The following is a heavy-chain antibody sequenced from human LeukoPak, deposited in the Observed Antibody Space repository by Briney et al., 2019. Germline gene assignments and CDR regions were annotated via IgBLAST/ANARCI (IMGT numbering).Heavy chain of an antibody. D-gene: IGHD6-6*01. CDR3: ARAPEAYSSSSGGDWFDP. CDR2: IYPGDSDT. J-gene: IGHJ5*02. CDR1: GYSFTSYW. V-gene: IGHV5-51*01. Sequence: GESLKISCKGSGYSFTSYWIGWVRQMPGKGLEWMGIIYPGDSDTRYSPSFQGQVTISADKSISTAYLQWSSLKASDTAMYYCARAPEAYSSSSGGDWFDPWGQGTLVTVSS.